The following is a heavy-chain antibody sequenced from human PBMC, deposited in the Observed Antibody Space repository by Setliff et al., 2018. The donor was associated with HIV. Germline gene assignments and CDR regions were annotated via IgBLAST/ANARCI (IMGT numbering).Heavy chain of an antibody. CDR3: AGAGPLDNYDWYHFAF. Sequence: GGSLRLSCAASGFTFSSYSMNWVRQAPGKGLEWVSYISSSSIIYYADSVKGRFTISRDNARNSLYLQMNSLRAEDTAVYYCAGAGPLDNYDWYHFAFGGQGTLVTVSS. J-gene: IGHJ4*02. CDR1: GFTFSSYS. V-gene: IGHV3-48*01. CDR2: ISSSSII. D-gene: IGHD5-12*01.